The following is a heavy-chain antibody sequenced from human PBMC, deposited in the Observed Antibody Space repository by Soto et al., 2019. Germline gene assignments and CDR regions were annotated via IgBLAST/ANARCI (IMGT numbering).Heavy chain of an antibody. CDR1: GYTFTSYD. D-gene: IGHD3-3*01. CDR2: MNPNSGNT. V-gene: IGHV1-8*01. Sequence: QVQLVQSGAEVKKPGASVKVSCKASGYTFTSYDINWVRQATGQGLEWMGWMNPNSGNTGYAQKFQGKITQARNTSISTAYMELSSLRSEDTAVYYCASPARNYDFWSGYSFDIWGQGTMVTVSS. J-gene: IGHJ3*02. CDR3: ASPARNYDFWSGYSFDI.